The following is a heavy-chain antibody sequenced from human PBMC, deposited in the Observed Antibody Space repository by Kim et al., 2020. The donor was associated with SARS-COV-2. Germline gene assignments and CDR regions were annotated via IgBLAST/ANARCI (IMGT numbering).Heavy chain of an antibody. CDR3: VRGMPSY. D-gene: IGHD2-2*01. CDR2: DGSTT. Sequence: DGSTTTYANSVKGRFTINRDNAMNRVYLQLNRLGVYDTAVYYCVRGMPSYWGQGALVTVSS. V-gene: IGHV3-74*01. J-gene: IGHJ4*02.